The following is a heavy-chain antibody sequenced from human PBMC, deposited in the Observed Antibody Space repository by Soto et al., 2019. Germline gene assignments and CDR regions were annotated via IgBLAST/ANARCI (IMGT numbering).Heavy chain of an antibody. Sequence: QVHLVQSGAEVKKPGASVKVSCKGSGYTLTSYGITWVRQAPGQGLEWMGWISAHNGNTNYAQKLQGRVTVTRDTSTSTAYMELRSLRSDDTAVYYCVRGRYGDYWGQGALVTVSS. D-gene: IGHD1-1*01. CDR1: GYTLTSYG. J-gene: IGHJ4*02. CDR3: VRGRYGDY. V-gene: IGHV1-18*01. CDR2: ISAHNGNT.